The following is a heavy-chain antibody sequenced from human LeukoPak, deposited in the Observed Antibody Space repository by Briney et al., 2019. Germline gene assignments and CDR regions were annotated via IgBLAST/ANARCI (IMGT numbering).Heavy chain of an antibody. D-gene: IGHD5-18*01. CDR1: GGSISSYY. J-gene: IGHJ4*02. V-gene: IGHV4-59*08. Sequence: SETLSLTCTVSGGSISSYYWSWIRQPPGKGLEWIGYIYYSGITNYHPSLKSRVTISVDTSKNQFSLKLSSVTAADTAVYYCARHEYSYGYFDYWGQGTLVTVSS. CDR3: ARHEYSYGYFDY. CDR2: IYYSGIT.